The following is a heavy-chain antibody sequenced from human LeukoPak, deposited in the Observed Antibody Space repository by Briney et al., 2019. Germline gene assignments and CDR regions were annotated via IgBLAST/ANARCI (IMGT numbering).Heavy chain of an antibody. Sequence: GGSLRLSCAASGFTFSSYGMHWVRQAPGKGLEWVAVISYDGSNKYYADSVKGRFTISRDNSKNTLYLQMNSLRAEDTAVYYCAKDLGWELLIRAFDIWGQGTMVTVSS. D-gene: IGHD1-26*01. V-gene: IGHV3-30*18. CDR3: AKDLGWELLIRAFDI. CDR2: ISYDGSNK. CDR1: GFTFSSYG. J-gene: IGHJ3*02.